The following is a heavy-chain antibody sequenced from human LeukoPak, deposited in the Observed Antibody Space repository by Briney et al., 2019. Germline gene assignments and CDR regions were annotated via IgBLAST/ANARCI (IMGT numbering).Heavy chain of an antibody. V-gene: IGHV3-30*18. CDR2: ISYDGSNR. CDR3: ANIPEEVIAATGTGHFDY. D-gene: IGHD2-15*01. J-gene: IGHJ4*02. Sequence: GRSLRLSCAASGFTFSNYDMHWVRQAPGKGLEWVAVISYDGSNRYYADSVNGRFTISRDNSKNTLYLQMNSLRAEDTAVYYCANIPEEVIAATGTGHFDYWGQGTLVTVSP. CDR1: GFTFSNYD.